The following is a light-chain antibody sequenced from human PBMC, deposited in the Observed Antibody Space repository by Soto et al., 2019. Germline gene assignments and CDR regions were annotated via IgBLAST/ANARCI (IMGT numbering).Light chain of an antibody. CDR2: EVA. V-gene: IGLV2-8*01. CDR1: SSDIGSYDL. CDR3: SSFAGNNNL. Sequence: QSALTQPPSASGSPGQSVTISCNGTSSDIGSYDLVSWYQQHPGKAPKLILYEVAKRPSGVPARFSGSKSGNTASLTVSGLQADDESDYYCSSFAGNNNLFGGGTKLTVL. J-gene: IGLJ2*01.